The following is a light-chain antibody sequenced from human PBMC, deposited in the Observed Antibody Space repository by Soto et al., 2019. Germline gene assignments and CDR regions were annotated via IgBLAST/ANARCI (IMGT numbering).Light chain of an antibody. CDR1: QGISND. J-gene: IGKJ4*01. Sequence: DIHMTQSPPSLSASVGARVNITCRASQGISNDLGWYQQKPGKAPKRLIYAASSLQSGVPSRFSGSGSGTEFTLTISSLQPEDFATYYCLQHNSYPLTFGGGTNVDIK. CDR2: AAS. CDR3: LQHNSYPLT. V-gene: IGKV1-17*01.